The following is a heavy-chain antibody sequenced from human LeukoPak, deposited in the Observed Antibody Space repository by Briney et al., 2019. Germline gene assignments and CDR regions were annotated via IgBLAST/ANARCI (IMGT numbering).Heavy chain of an antibody. V-gene: IGHV6-1*01. Sequence: SQTLSLTSAISGDSVSSDGAAWNWIRQSPSRGLEWLGRTYYRSKWCNDYAVSVKSRITINPDTSKNQFSLQLNSVTPEDTAVYYCARDSGNYSPYFDYWGQGTLVTVSS. CDR2: TYYRSKWCN. D-gene: IGHD1-7*01. CDR3: ARDSGNYSPYFDY. J-gene: IGHJ4*02. CDR1: GDSVSSDGAA.